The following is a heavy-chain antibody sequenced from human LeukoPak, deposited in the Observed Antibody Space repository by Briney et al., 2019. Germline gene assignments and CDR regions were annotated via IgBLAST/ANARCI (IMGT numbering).Heavy chain of an antibody. CDR1: GGSISSGGYY. V-gene: IGHV4-31*03. CDR2: IYYSGST. Sequence: SETLSLTCTVSGGSISSGGYYWSWIRQHPGKGLEWIGYIYYSGSTYYNPPLKSRVTISVDTSKNQFSLKLSSVTAADTAVYYCARETYGSGSYYRYWSQGTLVTVSS. D-gene: IGHD3-10*01. CDR3: ARETYGSGSYYRY. J-gene: IGHJ4*02.